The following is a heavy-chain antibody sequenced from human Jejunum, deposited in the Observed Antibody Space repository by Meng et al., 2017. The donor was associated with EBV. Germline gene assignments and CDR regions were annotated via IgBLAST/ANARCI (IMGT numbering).Heavy chain of an antibody. Sequence: QLGEFGGVLVQPGGSLIPSCAVSGFTFSSYWMHWVRQAPGKGLVWVSRINSDGSSTSYADSVKGRFTISRDNAKNTLYLQMNSLRAEDTAIYYCAKSLFGGNTVWGQGTLVTVSS. CDR3: AKSLFGGNTV. D-gene: IGHD4-23*01. V-gene: IGHV3-74*01. CDR1: GFTFSSYW. CDR2: INSDGSST. J-gene: IGHJ4*02.